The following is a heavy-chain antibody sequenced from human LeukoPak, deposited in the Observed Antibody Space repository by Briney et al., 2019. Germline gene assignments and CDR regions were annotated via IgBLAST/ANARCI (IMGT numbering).Heavy chain of an antibody. CDR1: GYTFTGYY. CDR3: ARDLDISWGSKDGHNAPVGY. V-gene: IGHV1-2*02. D-gene: IGHD5-24*01. CDR2: INPNSGGT. Sequence: ASVKVSCKASGYTFTGYYMHWVRQAPGQGLEWMGWINPNSGGTNYAQKFQGRVTMTRDTSISTAYMELSRLRSDDTAVYYCARDLDISWGSKDGHNAPVGYWGQGTLVTVSS. J-gene: IGHJ4*02.